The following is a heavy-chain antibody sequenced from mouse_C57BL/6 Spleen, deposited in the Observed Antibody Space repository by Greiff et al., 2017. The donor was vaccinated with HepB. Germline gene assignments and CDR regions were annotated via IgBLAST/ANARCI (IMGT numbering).Heavy chain of an antibody. Sequence: EVHLVESGPGLVKPSQSLSLTCSVTGYSITSGYYWNWIRQFPGNKLEWMGYISYDGSNNYNPSLKNRISITRDTSKNQFFLKLNSVTTEDTATYYCARRVDGYSYYAMDYWGQGTSVTVSS. D-gene: IGHD2-3*01. J-gene: IGHJ4*01. CDR3: ARRVDGYSYYAMDY. V-gene: IGHV3-6*01. CDR2: ISYDGSN. CDR1: GYSITSGYY.